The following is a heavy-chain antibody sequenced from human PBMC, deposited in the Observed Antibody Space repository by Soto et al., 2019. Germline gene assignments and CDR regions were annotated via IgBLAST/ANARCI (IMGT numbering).Heavy chain of an antibody. CDR2: ISNSGST. J-gene: IGHJ4*02. V-gene: IGHV4-59*12. Sequence: PSETLSLTCTVSGGSISRYYWTWIRQPPGKGLEWIGYISNSGSTNSSPSLKSRVTISIDTSKNQFSLKLTSVTAADTAVYYCARTVSAYFDYWGQGALVTVSS. D-gene: IGHD4-4*01. CDR3: ARTVSAYFDY. CDR1: GGSISRYY.